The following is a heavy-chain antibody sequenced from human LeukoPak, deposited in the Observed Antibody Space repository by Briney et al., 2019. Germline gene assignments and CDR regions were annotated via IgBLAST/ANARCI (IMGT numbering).Heavy chain of an antibody. V-gene: IGHV4-38-2*02. CDR1: GGSISSYY. CDR3: ARGYYYDSRGYSFDY. CDR2: IYHSGST. J-gene: IGHJ4*02. D-gene: IGHD3-22*01. Sequence: SETLSLTCTVSGGSISSYYWGWIRQSPGKGLEWIGSIYHSGSTYYKPSLKSRVTISVDTSKNQFSLRLSSVTAADTAVYYCARGYYYDSRGYSFDYWGQGTLVTVSS.